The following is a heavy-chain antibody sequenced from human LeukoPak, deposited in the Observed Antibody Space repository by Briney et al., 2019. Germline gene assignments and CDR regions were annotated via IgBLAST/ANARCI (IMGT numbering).Heavy chain of an antibody. D-gene: IGHD4-17*01. J-gene: IGHJ5*02. CDR1: GFTFSSYE. CDR3: ARGRLRQGWFDP. Sequence: GGSLRLSCAASGFTFSSYEMNWVRQATGKGLEGVSYISSSGSTIYYADSVKGRFTISRDNAKNSLYLQMNSLRAEDTAVYYCARGRLRQGWFDPWGQGTLVTVSS. CDR2: ISSSGSTI. V-gene: IGHV3-48*03.